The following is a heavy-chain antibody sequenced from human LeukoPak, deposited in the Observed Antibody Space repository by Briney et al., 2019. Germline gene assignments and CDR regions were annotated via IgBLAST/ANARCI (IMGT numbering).Heavy chain of an antibody. J-gene: IGHJ4*02. D-gene: IGHD6-19*01. Sequence: SGPTLVNPTQTLTLTCTFSGFSHSTSGVGVGWIRQPPGKALEWLALIYWDDDKRYSPSLKSRLTITKDTSKNQVVLTMTSMDPVDTATYYCAHYSGYDLYSSGWYVYWGQGTLVTVSS. CDR1: GFSHSTSGVG. V-gene: IGHV2-5*02. CDR2: IYWDDDK. CDR3: AHYSGYDLYSSGWYVY.